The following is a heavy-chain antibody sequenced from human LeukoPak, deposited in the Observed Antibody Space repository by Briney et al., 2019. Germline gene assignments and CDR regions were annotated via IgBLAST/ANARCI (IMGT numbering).Heavy chain of an antibody. D-gene: IGHD2-21*02. CDR2: IYYSGST. CDR1: GGSISSSSYY. CDR3: ATPSYCGGDCYDDAFDI. V-gene: IGHV4-39*01. Sequence: SETLSLTCTVSGGSISSSSYYWGRIRQPPGKGLEWIGSIYYSGSTYYNPSLKSRVTISVDTSKNQFSLKLSSVTAADTAVYYCATPSYCGGDCYDDAFDIWGQGTMVTVSS. J-gene: IGHJ3*02.